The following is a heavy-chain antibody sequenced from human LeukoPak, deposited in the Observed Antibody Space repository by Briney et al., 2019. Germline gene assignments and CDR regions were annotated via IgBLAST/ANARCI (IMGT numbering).Heavy chain of an antibody. D-gene: IGHD3-16*01. V-gene: IGHV3-7*01. CDR3: AREALRSTNWYFDL. CDR1: GFTFGSYW. Sequence: GGPLRLSCAASGFTFGSYWMNWVRQAPGKGLEWVANIKEDGSKIYYVDSVKGRFTISRDNAKNSLYLQMNRLRVEDTAVYYCAREALRSTNWYFDLWAVAPWSLSPQ. J-gene: IGHJ2*01. CDR2: IKEDGSKI.